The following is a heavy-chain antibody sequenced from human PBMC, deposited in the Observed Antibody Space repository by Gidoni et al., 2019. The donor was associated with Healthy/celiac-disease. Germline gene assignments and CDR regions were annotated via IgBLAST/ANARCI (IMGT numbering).Heavy chain of an antibody. CDR1: GFTFSSYA. CDR3: AKALGGSSYYYYGMDV. Sequence: EVQLLESGGGLVQPGGSLRLSCAASGFTFSSYAMSWVRQAPGKGLEWVSAISGSGGSTYYADSVKGRFTISRDNSKNTLYLQMNSLRAEDTAVYYCAKALGGSSYYYYGMDVWGQGTTVTVSS. J-gene: IGHJ6*02. D-gene: IGHD3-16*01. CDR2: ISGSGGST. V-gene: IGHV3-23*01.